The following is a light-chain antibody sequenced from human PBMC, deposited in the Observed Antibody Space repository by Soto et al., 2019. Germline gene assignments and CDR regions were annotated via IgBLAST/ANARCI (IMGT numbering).Light chain of an antibody. Sequence: DIQMTQSPSSLSASVGDRVTITCRASQSISSYLNWYQQKPGKAPKLLIYAASSLQSGVPSRFSGSGSGTDFTFTISRLQPEDIAPYYCQQYNTYSFGGGTKV. V-gene: IGKV1-39*01. CDR3: QQYNTYS. CDR2: AAS. J-gene: IGKJ4*01. CDR1: QSISSY.